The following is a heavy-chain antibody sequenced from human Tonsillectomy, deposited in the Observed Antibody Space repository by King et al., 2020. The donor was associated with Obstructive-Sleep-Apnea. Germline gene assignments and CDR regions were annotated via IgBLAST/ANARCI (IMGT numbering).Heavy chain of an antibody. CDR3: ARENDFGIGFHYYGLDV. V-gene: IGHV4-61*01. CDR1: GGSVNSANYY. CDR2: IYYSGST. J-gene: IGHJ6*02. Sequence: VQLQESGPGLVKPSETLSLTCTVSGGSVNSANYYWSWIRQPPGKGLEWIGYIYYSGSTNYNSSLKSRVTISVDTSKNQFSLKLNSVTAADTAVYYCARENDFGIGFHYYGLDVWGQGTTVTVS. D-gene: IGHD3-3*01.